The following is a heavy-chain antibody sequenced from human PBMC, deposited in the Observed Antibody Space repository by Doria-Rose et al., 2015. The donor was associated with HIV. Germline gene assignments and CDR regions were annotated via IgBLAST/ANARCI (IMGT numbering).Heavy chain of an antibody. J-gene: IGHJ4*02. CDR1: GVSLSSPGMG. Sequence: QVTLKESGPVLVKPTETLTLTCTVSGVSLSSPGMGVSWIRQPPGKALEWLGNILSDDERSYTTSLKSRLTISRGTSKSQVVLTMTDMDPVDTATYYCARIKSSRWYHKYYFDFWGQGTLVIVSA. D-gene: IGHD6-13*01. CDR3: ARIKSSRWYHKYYFDF. CDR2: ILSDDER. V-gene: IGHV2-26*01.